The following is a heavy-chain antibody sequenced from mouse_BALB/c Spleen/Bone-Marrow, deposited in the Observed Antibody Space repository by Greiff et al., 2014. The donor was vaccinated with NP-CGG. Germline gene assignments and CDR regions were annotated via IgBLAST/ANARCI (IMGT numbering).Heavy chain of an antibody. CDR2: INPGSGGA. Sequence: QVHVKQSGAELVRPGTAMNVSCKASGYAFTNYLIEWVKQRPGQGLEWIGVINPGSGGANYNEKFKGKATLTADKSSSTAYMQLSSLTSDDSAVYFCARFGRYYFDYWGQGTTLTVSS. V-gene: IGHV1-54*01. J-gene: IGHJ2*01. CDR1: GYAFTNYL. CDR3: ARFGRYYFDY.